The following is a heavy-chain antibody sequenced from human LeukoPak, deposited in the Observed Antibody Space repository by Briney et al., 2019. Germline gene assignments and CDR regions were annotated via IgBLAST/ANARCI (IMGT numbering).Heavy chain of an antibody. D-gene: IGHD3-16*01. Sequence: PSETLSLTCTVSGGSVSGTYYWSWIRQPPGKGLEWIAYIYHTGSTDSNPSLRSRVTISLDTSKNQFSLKLNSVTAADTAVYYCARRWVYDKRAFDAWGQGALVTVSS. J-gene: IGHJ3*01. CDR1: GGSVSGTYY. CDR2: IYHTGST. CDR3: ARRWVYDKRAFDA. V-gene: IGHV4-61*01.